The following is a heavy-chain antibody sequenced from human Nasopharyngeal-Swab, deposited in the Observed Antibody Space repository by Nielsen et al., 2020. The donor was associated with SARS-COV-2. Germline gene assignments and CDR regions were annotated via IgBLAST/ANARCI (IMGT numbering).Heavy chain of an antibody. CDR3: ARDYYDYYDSDY. V-gene: IGHV1-2*02. D-gene: IGHD3-16*01. J-gene: IGHJ4*02. CDR2: INPDSGDT. CDR1: GYTFNDHY. Sequence: ASVTVPCNTSGYTFNDHYIHWLRQVPGQGLEWVGCINPDSGDTQYAQKFQGRVTVTSDTSKSPAYIDLSRLRSDDTAVYYCARDYYDYYDSDYWGQGTLVTVSS.